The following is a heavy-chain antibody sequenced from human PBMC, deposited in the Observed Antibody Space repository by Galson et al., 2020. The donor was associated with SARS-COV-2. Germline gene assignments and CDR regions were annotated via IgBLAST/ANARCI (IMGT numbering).Heavy chain of an antibody. CDR3: ARASFDGGDPYFQH. Sequence: GDSLKISCAASGFTVSSNYMSWVRQAPGKGLEWVSVIYSGGSTYYADSVKGRFTISRDNSKNTLYLQMNSLRAEDTAVYYCARASFDGGDPYFQHWGQGTLVTVSS. CDR2: IYSGGST. J-gene: IGHJ1*01. V-gene: IGHV3-53*01. D-gene: IGHD3-10*01. CDR1: GFTVSSNY.